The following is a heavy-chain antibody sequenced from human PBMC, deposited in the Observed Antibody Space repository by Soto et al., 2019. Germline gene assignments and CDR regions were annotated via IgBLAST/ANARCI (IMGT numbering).Heavy chain of an antibody. CDR2: IIPILGIA. Sequence: QVQLVQSGAEVKKPGSSVKVSCKVSGGTFSSYTISWVRQAPGQGLEWMGRIIPILGIANYAQKFQGRVTTTADKSTSTAYMELCSLRSEDTAVYYCARTRSIHKLGFDYWGQGTLVTVSS. CDR3: ARTRSIHKLGFDY. J-gene: IGHJ4*02. D-gene: IGHD6-13*01. CDR1: GGTFSSYT. V-gene: IGHV1-69*02.